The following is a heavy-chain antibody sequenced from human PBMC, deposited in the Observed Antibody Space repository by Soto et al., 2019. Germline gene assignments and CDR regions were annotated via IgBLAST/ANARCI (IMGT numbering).Heavy chain of an antibody. V-gene: IGHV3-11*04. D-gene: IGHD5-12*01. CDR2: ITQSGHAT. J-gene: IGHJ4*02. Sequence: QVQLVESGGALVKPGGSLRLSCAASGFTFSDYYMSWIRQTPGKGLEWVSYITQSGHATEYADSVRGRFTISRDNNKNALYLQMNSLRVEDTGVYYGARAIRGYGTYGGYLGQGTLVTVSS. CDR3: ARAIRGYGTYGGY. CDR1: GFTFSDYY.